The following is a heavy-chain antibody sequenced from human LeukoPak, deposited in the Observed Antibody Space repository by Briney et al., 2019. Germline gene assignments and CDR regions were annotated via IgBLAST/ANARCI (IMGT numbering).Heavy chain of an antibody. Sequence: ASVKVSCEASGYTFTGYYMHWVRQAPGQGLEGMGWINPNSGGTNYAQKFQGRVTMTRDTSISTAYMELSRLRSDDTAVYYCALTTVTTGYFQHWGQSTLVTVSS. D-gene: IGHD4-17*01. CDR2: INPNSGGT. CDR1: GYTFTGYY. V-gene: IGHV1-2*02. J-gene: IGHJ1*01. CDR3: ALTTVTTGYFQH.